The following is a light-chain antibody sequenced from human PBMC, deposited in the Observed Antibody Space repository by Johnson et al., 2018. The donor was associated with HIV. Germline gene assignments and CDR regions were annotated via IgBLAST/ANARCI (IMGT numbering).Light chain of an antibody. Sequence: HSVLTQPPSVSAAPGQKVTISCSGSYSDIGNNFVSWYQQLPGAAPKLLIYKNDQRPSGIPDRFSGSKSGTSATLSITGLQTGDEADYYCGTWDGSLSGYVFGTGTKVTVL. CDR2: KND. CDR3: GTWDGSLSGYV. J-gene: IGLJ1*01. CDR1: YSDIGNNF. V-gene: IGLV1-51*02.